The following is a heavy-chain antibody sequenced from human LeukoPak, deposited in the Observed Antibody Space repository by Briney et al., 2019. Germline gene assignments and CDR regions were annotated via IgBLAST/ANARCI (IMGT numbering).Heavy chain of an antibody. CDR1: GYTFTGYY. V-gene: IGHV1-2*02. Sequence: LRASVKVSCKASGYTFTGYYMHWVRQAPGQGLEWMGWINPNSGGTNYAQKFQGRVTMTRDTSISTAYMELSRLRSDDTAVYYCARDGYSYGRAFDIWGQGTMVTVSS. CDR3: ARDGYSYGRAFDI. J-gene: IGHJ3*02. D-gene: IGHD5-18*01. CDR2: INPNSGGT.